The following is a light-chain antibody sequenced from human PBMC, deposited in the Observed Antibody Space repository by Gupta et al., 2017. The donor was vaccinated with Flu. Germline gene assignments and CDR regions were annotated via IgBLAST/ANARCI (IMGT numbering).Light chain of an antibody. Sequence: PGETASNSGWGGKLGEKWDGWYQRKPGQSPALVNYQESRRPSGIPERFTGGNSGNTATLTSSGTQATDEAGYYWEAWDSSTVVFGGGTKLTVL. J-gene: IGLJ2*01. CDR1: KLGEKW. V-gene: IGLV3-1*01. CDR2: QES. CDR3: EAWDSSTVV.